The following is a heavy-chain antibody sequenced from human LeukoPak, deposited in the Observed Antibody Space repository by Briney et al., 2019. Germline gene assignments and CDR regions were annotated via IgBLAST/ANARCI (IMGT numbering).Heavy chain of an antibody. CDR1: GYTFTSYG. CDR3: ARLHPYYYDSSGYGPFDY. CDR2: ISAYNGNT. V-gene: IGHV1-18*01. J-gene: IGHJ4*02. D-gene: IGHD3-22*01. Sequence: ASVKVSCKASGYTFTSYGISWVRQAPGQGLEWMGWISAYNGNTNYAQKLQGRVTMTTDTSTSTAYMELRSLRCDDTAVYYCARLHPYYYDSSGYGPFDYWGQGTLVTVSS.